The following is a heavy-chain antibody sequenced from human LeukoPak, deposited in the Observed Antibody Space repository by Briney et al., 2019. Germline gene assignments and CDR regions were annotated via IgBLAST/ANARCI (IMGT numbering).Heavy chain of an antibody. CDR3: ARGGGYEPFDY. Sequence: PSETLSLTCAVYGGSFSGYYWSWIRQPPGKGLEWIGEINHSGSTNYNPSLKSRVTISVDTSKNQFSLKLSSVTAADTAVYYCARGGGYEPFDYWGQGTLVTVSS. J-gene: IGHJ4*02. CDR2: INHSGST. D-gene: IGHD2-2*01. CDR1: GGSFSGYY. V-gene: IGHV4-34*01.